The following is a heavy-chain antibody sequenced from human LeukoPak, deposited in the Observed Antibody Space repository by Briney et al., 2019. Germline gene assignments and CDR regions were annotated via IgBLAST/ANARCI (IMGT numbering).Heavy chain of an antibody. CDR3: TGDVYQH. V-gene: IGHV3-53*01. CDR1: GLTVNSKY. D-gene: IGHD1-14*01. Sequence: GGSLRLSCAASGLTVNSKYMSWVRRAPGKGLEWVSIIYSGGSTNYADSVKGRFTISRDNSKNTVYLQMNSLRAEDTAVYYCTGDVYQHWGQGTLVTVSS. J-gene: IGHJ1*01. CDR2: IYSGGST.